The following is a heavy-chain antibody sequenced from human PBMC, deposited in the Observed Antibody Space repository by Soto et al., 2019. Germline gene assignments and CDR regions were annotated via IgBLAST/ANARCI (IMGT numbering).Heavy chain of an antibody. Sequence: SETLSLTCAVYGGSFSGYYWSWIRQPPGKGLEWIGEINHSGSTNYNPSLKSRVTISVDTSKNQFSLKLSSVTAADTAVYYCARGQRPRDLFRVVTLSWFVPWRQGPLVTAPQ. CDR1: GGSFSGYY. D-gene: IGHD3-3*01. V-gene: IGHV4-34*01. CDR3: ARGQRPRDLFRVVTLSWFVP. J-gene: IGHJ5*02. CDR2: INHSGST.